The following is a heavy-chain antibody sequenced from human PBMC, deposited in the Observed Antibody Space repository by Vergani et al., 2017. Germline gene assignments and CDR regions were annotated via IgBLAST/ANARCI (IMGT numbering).Heavy chain of an antibody. CDR1: GGSISSYY. J-gene: IGHJ3*02. Sequence: QVQLQESGPGLVKPSETLSLTCTVSGGSISSYYWSWIRQPPGKGLEWIGYIYYSGSTNYNPSLKSRVTISVDTSKNQFSLKLSSVTAADTAVYYCARVKGFLEWLPDAFDIWDQGTMVTVSS. D-gene: IGHD3-3*01. V-gene: IGHV4-59*01. CDR3: ARVKGFLEWLPDAFDI. CDR2: IYYSGST.